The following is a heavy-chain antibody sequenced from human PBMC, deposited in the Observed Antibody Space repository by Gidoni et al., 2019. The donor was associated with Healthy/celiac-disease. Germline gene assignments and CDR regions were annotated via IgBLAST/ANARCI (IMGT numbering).Heavy chain of an antibody. CDR3: ARLVRGYYDSSGYYYDWFDP. D-gene: IGHD3-22*01. Sequence: QVQLQESGPGLVKPSETLSLTCTVSGGSISSYSWSWIRQPPGKGLEWIGYIYYSGSTNYNPSLKSRVTISVDTSKNQFSLKLSSVTAADTAVYYCARLVRGYYDSSGYYYDWFDPWGQGTLVTVSS. CDR2: IYYSGST. J-gene: IGHJ5*02. CDR1: GGSISSYS. V-gene: IGHV4-59*08.